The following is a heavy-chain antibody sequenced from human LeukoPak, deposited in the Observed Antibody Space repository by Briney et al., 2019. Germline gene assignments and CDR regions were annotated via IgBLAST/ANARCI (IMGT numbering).Heavy chain of an antibody. V-gene: IGHV1-69*13. J-gene: IGHJ6*02. CDR1: GYTFTSYG. CDR3: GVRAAAGTYYYYGMDV. CDR2: IIPIFGTA. Sequence: SVKVSCKASGYTFTSYGISWVRQAPGQGLEWMGGIIPIFGTANYAQKFQGRVTITADESTSTAYMELSSLRSEDTAVYYCGVRAAAGTYYYYGMDVWGQGTTVTVSS. D-gene: IGHD6-13*01.